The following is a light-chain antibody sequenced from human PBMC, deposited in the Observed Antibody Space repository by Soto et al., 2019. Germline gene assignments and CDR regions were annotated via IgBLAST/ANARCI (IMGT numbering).Light chain of an antibody. Sequence: QSVLTQPASVSGSPGQSITISCTGTSSDVGGYKFVSWYQQHPGKAPKLMIYEVSNQPSGVSSRFSGSKSGNTASLTISGLQAEDEADYYCGSYTGSIYVFGPGTKLTVL. V-gene: IGLV2-14*01. CDR1: SSDVGGYKF. J-gene: IGLJ1*01. CDR3: GSYTGSIYV. CDR2: EVS.